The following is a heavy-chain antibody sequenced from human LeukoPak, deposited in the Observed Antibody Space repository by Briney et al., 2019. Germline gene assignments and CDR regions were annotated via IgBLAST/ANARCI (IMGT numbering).Heavy chain of an antibody. Sequence: ASVKVSCKASGYTFTGYYMHWVRQAPGQGLEWMGWINPNSGGTNYAQKLQGRVTMTTDTSTSTAYMELRSLRSDDTAVYYCARCMGGSCYFDYWGQGTLVTVSS. D-gene: IGHD1-26*01. CDR1: GYTFTGYY. J-gene: IGHJ4*02. V-gene: IGHV1-2*02. CDR3: ARCMGGSCYFDY. CDR2: INPNSGGT.